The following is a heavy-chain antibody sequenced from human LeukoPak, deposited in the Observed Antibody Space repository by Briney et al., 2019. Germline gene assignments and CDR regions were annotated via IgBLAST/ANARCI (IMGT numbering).Heavy chain of an antibody. CDR2: ISGSGGST. D-gene: IGHD3-9*01. J-gene: IGHJ4*02. CDR1: GFTFSSDA. V-gene: IGHV3-23*01. Sequence: GGSLRLSCAASGFTFSSDAMSWVRQAPGKGLEWVSAISGSGGSTYYADSVKGRFTISRDNAKNSLYLEMSSLRAEDAAVYFCVRHPGSYNVLTGYSYYFDYWGQGTLVTVSS. CDR3: VRHPGSYNVLTGYSYYFDY.